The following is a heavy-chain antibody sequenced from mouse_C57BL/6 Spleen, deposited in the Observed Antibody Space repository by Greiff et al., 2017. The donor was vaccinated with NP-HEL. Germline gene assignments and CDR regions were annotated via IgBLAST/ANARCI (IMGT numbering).Heavy chain of an antibody. CDR2: ISDGGSYT. J-gene: IGHJ3*01. Sequence: EVQVVESGGGLVKPGGSLKLSCAASGFTFSSYAMSWVRQTPEKRLEWVATISDGGSYTYYPDNVKGRFTISRDNAKNNLYLQMSHLKSEDTAMYYCARDRSSAWFAYWGQGTLVTVSA. CDR3: ARDRSSAWFAY. CDR1: GFTFSSYA. V-gene: IGHV5-4*01.